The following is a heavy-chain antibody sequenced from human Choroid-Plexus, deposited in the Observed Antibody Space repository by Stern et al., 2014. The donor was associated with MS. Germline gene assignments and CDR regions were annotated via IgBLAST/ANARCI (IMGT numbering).Heavy chain of an antibody. V-gene: IGHV3-30*18. Sequence: VQLEESGGGVVQPGRPLRLSCVASGFTLGSCAMHWVRQAPGKGLEWVAGVSYDGSNKYYADSGKGRFTISRDNSQNTLYMQMSSLRPEDTAGYYCAKDRQYLTYFFDHWGQGSLVTVSS. CDR2: VSYDGSNK. CDR3: AKDRQYLTYFFDH. CDR1: GFTLGSCA. J-gene: IGHJ5*02. D-gene: IGHD2/OR15-2a*01.